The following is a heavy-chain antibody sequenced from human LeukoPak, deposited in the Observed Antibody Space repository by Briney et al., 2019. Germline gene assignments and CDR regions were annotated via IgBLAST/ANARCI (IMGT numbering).Heavy chain of an antibody. CDR3: ARKLYDSSRYGQTYYFDY. CDR2: INPYNGDT. CDR1: GYTFTSYG. D-gene: IGHD3-22*01. Sequence: ASVKVSCKASGYTFTSYGISWVRQAPGQGLEWMGWINPYNGDTDYAQKLQGRVTMTTDTSTSIAYMDLGSLRSDDTAVYYCARKLYDSSRYGQTYYFDYWGQGTLVTVSS. J-gene: IGHJ4*02. V-gene: IGHV1-18*01.